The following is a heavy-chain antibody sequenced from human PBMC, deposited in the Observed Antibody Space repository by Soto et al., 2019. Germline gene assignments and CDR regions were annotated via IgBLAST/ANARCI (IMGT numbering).Heavy chain of an antibody. CDR3: AKRADFWSGDYPGPPLADYFDY. CDR2: ISGSGGST. Sequence: GGSLRLSCAASGFTFSSYAMSWVRQAPGKGLEWVSAISGSGGSTYYADSVKGRFTISRDNSKNTLYLQMNSLRAEDTAVYYCAKRADFWSGDYPGPPLADYFDYWGQGTLVTVSS. D-gene: IGHD3-3*01. CDR1: GFTFSSYA. J-gene: IGHJ4*02. V-gene: IGHV3-23*01.